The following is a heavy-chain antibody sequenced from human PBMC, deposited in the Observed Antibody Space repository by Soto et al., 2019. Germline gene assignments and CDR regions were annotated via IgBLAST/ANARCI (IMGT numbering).Heavy chain of an antibody. CDR3: ASIYDSSGYYYGNNWFDP. Sequence: PSETLSLTCAVSGGSIGSGDYYWSWIRQHPGKGLEWIGYIYDSGSTYYNPSLKSRVTISVDTSKNQFSLKLSSVTAADTAVYYCASIYDSSGYYYGNNWFDPWGQGTLVTVSS. CDR1: GGSIGSGDYY. V-gene: IGHV4-31*11. D-gene: IGHD3-22*01. CDR2: IYDSGST. J-gene: IGHJ5*02.